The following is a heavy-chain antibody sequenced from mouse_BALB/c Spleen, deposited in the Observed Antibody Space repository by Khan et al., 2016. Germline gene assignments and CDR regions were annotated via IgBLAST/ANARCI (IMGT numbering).Heavy chain of an antibody. CDR2: INTNTGEP. J-gene: IGHJ3*01. CDR3: ERFGYAVWDLSCAY. V-gene: IGHV9-3*02. D-gene: IGHD2-2*01. Sequence: QIQLVQSGPELKKPGETVKISCKAAGYTFTNYGMNWVKQAPGKGLKWMGWINTNTGEPTYAEEFKGRFAFSLETSASTAYLQIHNLKNEDTDTYFCERFGYAVWDLSCAYWGEGTLVTVSA. CDR1: GYTFTNYG.